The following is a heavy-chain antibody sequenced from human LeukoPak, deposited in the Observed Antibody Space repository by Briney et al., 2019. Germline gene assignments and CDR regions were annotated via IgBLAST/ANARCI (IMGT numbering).Heavy chain of an antibody. CDR2: IKQDGSEK. V-gene: IGHV3-7*04. Sequence: GGSVRLSCAASGFTFSSYWMSWVGQAPGKGLEWVANIKQDGSEKYYVDSVKGRFTISRDNAKNSLYLQMNSLRAEDTAVYYCARAKFGYCSSTSCYDPKGMDVWGEGTTVTVSS. D-gene: IGHD2-2*01. CDR1: GFTFSSYW. J-gene: IGHJ6*04. CDR3: ARAKFGYCSSTSCYDPKGMDV.